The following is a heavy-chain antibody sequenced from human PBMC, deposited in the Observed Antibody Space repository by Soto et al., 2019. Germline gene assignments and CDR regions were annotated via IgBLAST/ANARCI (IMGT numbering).Heavy chain of an antibody. J-gene: IGHJ5*02. CDR3: ARDHLGYSNSYNWFEH. Sequence: SVNVSCKASGGTFSSYTISWVRQAPGQGLEWMGGIIPLFGTANYAQKFQGRVTITADKATSTASMELSSLRSEDTAVYYCARDHLGYSNSYNWFEHSGKRTLVTASS. V-gene: IGHV1-69*06. CDR2: IIPLFGTA. D-gene: IGHD6-6*01. CDR1: GGTFSSYT.